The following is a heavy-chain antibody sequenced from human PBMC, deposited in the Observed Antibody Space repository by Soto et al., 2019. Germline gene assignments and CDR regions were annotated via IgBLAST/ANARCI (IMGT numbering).Heavy chain of an antibody. J-gene: IGHJ5*02. D-gene: IGHD1-1*01. CDR2: IYATGTT. Sequence: PSETLSLTCTVSGASISGFYWSWIRKSAGKGLEWIGRIYATGTTDYNPSLKRRVMMSVETSKKQFSLKLRSVTAADTAVYYCVRDGTKTLRDWFDPWGQGISVTVSS. CDR3: VRDGTKTLRDWFDP. CDR1: GASISGFY. V-gene: IGHV4-4*07.